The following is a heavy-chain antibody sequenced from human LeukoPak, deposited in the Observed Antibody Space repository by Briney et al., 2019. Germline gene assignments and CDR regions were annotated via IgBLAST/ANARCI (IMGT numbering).Heavy chain of an antibody. CDR1: GFTFGDYG. V-gene: IGHV3-49*04. CDR3: TRATCPSTNCGSFYYYYYMDA. J-gene: IGHJ6*03. Sequence: PGGSLRLSCSAAGFTFGDYGFSWVRQAPGKGLEYFGFIRSKPYGGRTEYAASVKGRFIISRDDSKSIAYLQMNSLTTEDTAVYYCTRATCPSTNCGSFYYYYYMDAWGKGTTVTVSS. D-gene: IGHD2-2*01. CDR2: IRSKPYGGRT.